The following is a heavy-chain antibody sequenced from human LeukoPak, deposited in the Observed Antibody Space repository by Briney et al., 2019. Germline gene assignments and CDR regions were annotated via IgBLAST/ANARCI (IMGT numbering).Heavy chain of an antibody. CDR2: IYSGGST. J-gene: IGHJ4*02. Sequence: GGSLRLSCAASGFTVSSNYMSWVRQAPGKGLEWVSVIYSGGSTYYADSVKGRFTISRDNSKITLYLQMNSLRAEDTAVYYCARENSGWTEDGYFDYWGQGTLVTVSS. V-gene: IGHV3-53*01. D-gene: IGHD6-19*01. CDR1: GFTVSSNY. CDR3: ARENSGWTEDGYFDY.